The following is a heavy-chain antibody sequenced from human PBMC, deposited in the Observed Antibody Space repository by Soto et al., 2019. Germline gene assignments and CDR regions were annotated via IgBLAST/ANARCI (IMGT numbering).Heavy chain of an antibody. D-gene: IGHD3-3*01. CDR3: ARGPYYDFWSGYPQIEGMLEFDP. Sequence: ASVKVSCKVSGHTFTSYAMNWVRQAPGQGLEWMGGFDPEDGETIYAQKFQGRVTMTEDTSTDTAYMELSRLRSDDTAVYYCARGPYYDFWSGYPQIEGMLEFDPWGQGALVTVSS. J-gene: IGHJ5*02. V-gene: IGHV1-24*01. CDR2: FDPEDGET. CDR1: GHTFTSYA.